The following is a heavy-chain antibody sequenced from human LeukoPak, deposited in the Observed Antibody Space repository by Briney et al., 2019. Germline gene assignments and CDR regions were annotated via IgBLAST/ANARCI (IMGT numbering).Heavy chain of an antibody. Sequence: SETLSLICAVYGGSFSGYYWSWIRQPPGKGLEWIGEINHSGSTNYNPSLKSRVTISVDTSKNQFSLKLSSVTAADTAVYYCARGCSGGSCSPYFQHWGQGTLVTVSS. D-gene: IGHD2-15*01. CDR1: GGSFSGYY. CDR3: ARGCSGGSCSPYFQH. CDR2: INHSGST. J-gene: IGHJ1*01. V-gene: IGHV4-34*01.